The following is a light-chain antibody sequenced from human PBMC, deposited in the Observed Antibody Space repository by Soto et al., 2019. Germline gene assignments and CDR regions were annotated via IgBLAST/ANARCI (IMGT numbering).Light chain of an antibody. V-gene: IGKV3-20*01. Sequence: EIVLTQSPATLSLSPGERATLSCRASQSVSNYLAWYQQKPGQAPRLLIYGASSRATGIPDRFSGSGSGTDFTLTISRLEPEDFAVYYCQQYGSSPPALTFGGGTKVDIK. CDR2: GAS. J-gene: IGKJ4*01. CDR3: QQYGSSPPALT. CDR1: QSVSNY.